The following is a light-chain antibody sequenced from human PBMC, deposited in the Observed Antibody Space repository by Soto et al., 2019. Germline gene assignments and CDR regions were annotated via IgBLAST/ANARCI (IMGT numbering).Light chain of an antibody. Sequence: DIVMTQSPLSLPVTHGEPASISCRSSQSLLHSNGHTYLDWYLQKPGQSPQLLIYLGSNRASGVPDRFSGSGSGTDFTLKISRVEAEDVEVYYCMQVLETPLTFGGGTKVEIK. CDR2: LGS. J-gene: IGKJ4*01. CDR1: QSLLHSNGHTY. V-gene: IGKV2-28*01. CDR3: MQVLETPLT.